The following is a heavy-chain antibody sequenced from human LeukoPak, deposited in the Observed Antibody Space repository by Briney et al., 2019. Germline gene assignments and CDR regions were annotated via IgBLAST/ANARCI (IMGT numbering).Heavy chain of an antibody. CDR1: GFTFSSYG. V-gene: IGHV3-33*01. Sequence: GGSLRLSCAASGFTFSSYGMHWVRQAPGKGLEWVAVIWYDGSNKYYADSVKGRFTISRDNSKNTLYLQMNSLRAEDTAVYYCARDTVWFGNNYYYYYDMDVWGQGTTVTVSS. CDR3: ARDTVWFGNNYYYYYDMDV. J-gene: IGHJ6*02. CDR2: IWYDGSNK. D-gene: IGHD3-10*01.